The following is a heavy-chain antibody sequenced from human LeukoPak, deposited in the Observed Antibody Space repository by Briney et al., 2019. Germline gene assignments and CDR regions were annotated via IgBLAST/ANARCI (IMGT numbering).Heavy chain of an antibody. J-gene: IGHJ3*02. D-gene: IGHD2-21*01. CDR1: GGSISSGGYY. CDR3: ARVIVSDAFDI. CDR2: IYYSGST. V-gene: IGHV4-31*03. Sequence: ASETLSLTCTVSGGSISSGGYYWSWIRQHPGKGLEWIGYIYYSGSTYYNPSLKSRVTISVDTSKNQFSLKLSSVTAADTAVYYCARVIVSDAFDIWGQGTMVTVSS.